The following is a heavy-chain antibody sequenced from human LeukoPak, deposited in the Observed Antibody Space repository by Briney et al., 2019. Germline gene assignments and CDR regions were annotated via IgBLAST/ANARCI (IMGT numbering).Heavy chain of an antibody. J-gene: IGHJ3*02. D-gene: IGHD1-14*01. CDR3: ARTNQISETAFDI. CDR1: GGSISSYY. CDR2: ILSSGST. Sequence: SETLSLTCTVSGGSISSYYWSWIRQTPGKGLEWIGYILSSGSTNYNPSVKSRVTISVDTSKNQFSLKLSSVTAADTAVYYCARTNQISETAFDIWGQGTMVIVSS. V-gene: IGHV4-59*01.